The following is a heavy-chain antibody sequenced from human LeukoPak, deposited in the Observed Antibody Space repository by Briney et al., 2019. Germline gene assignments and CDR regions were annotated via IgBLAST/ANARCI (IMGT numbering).Heavy chain of an antibody. J-gene: IGHJ4*02. CDR3: AREAPIFDSGNYFKSLGY. CDR1: GFSISSGYY. V-gene: IGHV4-38-2*02. Sequence: SETLSLTCIVSGFSISSGYYWDWIRPPPGKGLEWIASIYHSGKSYYNPSLKSRVTISMDTSKNQFYLELRSVTAADTAVYYCAREAPIFDSGNYFKSLGYWGQGTLATVSS. D-gene: IGHD3-10*01. CDR2: IYHSGKS.